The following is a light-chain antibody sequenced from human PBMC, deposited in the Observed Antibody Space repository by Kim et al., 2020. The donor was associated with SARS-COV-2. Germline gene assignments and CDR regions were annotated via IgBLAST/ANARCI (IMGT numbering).Light chain of an antibody. CDR2: EDV. CDR3: QAWDSSRYV. Sequence: SVAPGKTATITCSGVDLGNKFVVWYRRKPGQSPVLVMYEDVKRPSGIPERFSGSNSGNTATLTISGTQAMDEAEYYCQAWDSSRYVFGAGTKVTVL. V-gene: IGLV3-1*01. CDR1: DLGNKF. J-gene: IGLJ1*01.